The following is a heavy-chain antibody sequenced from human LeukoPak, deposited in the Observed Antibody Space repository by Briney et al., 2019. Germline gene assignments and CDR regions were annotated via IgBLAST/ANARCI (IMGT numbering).Heavy chain of an antibody. CDR1: GYTFTSYG. Sequence: ASVKVSCKASGYTFTSYGINWVRQAPGQGLEWMGWINPNSGGTNYAQKFQGRVTMTRDTSISTAYMELSRLRSDDTAVYYCARGVPLAVWGKGTTVTISS. CDR3: ARGVPLAV. CDR2: INPNSGGT. V-gene: IGHV1-2*02. J-gene: IGHJ6*04.